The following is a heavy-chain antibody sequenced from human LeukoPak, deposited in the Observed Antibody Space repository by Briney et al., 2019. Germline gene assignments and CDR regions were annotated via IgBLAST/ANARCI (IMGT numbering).Heavy chain of an antibody. V-gene: IGHV6-1*01. J-gene: IGHJ4*02. CDR1: GDSVSSSTSV. CDR3: AREGAGAETAFDY. D-gene: IGHD2-21*02. CDR2: TYYRSKWKT. Sequence: SQTLSLTCDISGDSVSSSTSVWNWIRQSPSRGLEWLGRTYYRSKWKTDYALSVRSRIRTTPDTSRNQFSLQLNSVTPGDTAVYYCAREGAGAETAFDYWGQGTLVTVSS.